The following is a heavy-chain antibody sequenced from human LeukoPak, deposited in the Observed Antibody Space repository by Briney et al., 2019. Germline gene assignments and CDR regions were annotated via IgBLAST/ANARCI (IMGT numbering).Heavy chain of an antibody. CDR1: GGSISSSSYY. D-gene: IGHD2-8*01. CDR3: ARLRWCRPAYYFDY. V-gene: IGHV4-39*01. Sequence: SETLSLTCTVSGGSISSSSYYWGWIRQPPGKGLEWIGAIYYSGSTYYSPSLKSRVTISVDTSKNQFSLNLRSVTAADTAVYYCARLRWCRPAYYFDYWGQGTLVIVSS. J-gene: IGHJ4*02. CDR2: IYYSGST.